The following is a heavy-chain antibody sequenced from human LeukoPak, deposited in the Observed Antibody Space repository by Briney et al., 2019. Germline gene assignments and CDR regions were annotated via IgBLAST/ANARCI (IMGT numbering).Heavy chain of an antibody. J-gene: IGHJ4*02. D-gene: IGHD1-26*01. Sequence: PGGPLRSSSAASGFIVSSYSMHWVRQAPGRGLGFVSVIGANGRNTYSTSSVKGRFTISRDNSRNTLYLQMGSLRAEDLAVYYCARVGLGSGLDYWGQGTLVTVSS. CDR3: ARVGLGSGLDY. V-gene: IGHV3-64*01. CDR2: IGANGRNT. CDR1: GFIVSSYS.